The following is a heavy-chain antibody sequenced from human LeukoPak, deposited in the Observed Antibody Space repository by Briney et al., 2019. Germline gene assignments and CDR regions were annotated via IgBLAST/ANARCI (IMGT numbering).Heavy chain of an antibody. J-gene: IGHJ4*02. CDR2: INHSGST. D-gene: IGHD3-22*01. V-gene: IGHV4-34*01. CDR3: ARGPPGYDSSGRLFDY. CDR1: GGSFSGYY. Sequence: SETLSLTCAVYGGSFSGYYWSWIRQPPGKGLEWIGEINHSGSTNYNPSLKSRVTMSVDTSKNQFSLKLSSVTAADTAVYYCARGPPGYDSSGRLFDYWGQGTLVTVSS.